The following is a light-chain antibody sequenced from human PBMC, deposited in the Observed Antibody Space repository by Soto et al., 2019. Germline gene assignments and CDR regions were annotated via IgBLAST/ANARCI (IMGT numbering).Light chain of an antibody. CDR3: QQSQNISYT. CDR1: QSITGY. Sequence: DIQMTQSPSSLSASVGDRVMITCRASQSITGYLNWYQQKPGKAPKLLIYAASNLQSGVPSRFSGRRSGTDFTLTISSLQPEDFATYFCQQSQNISYTFGQGTKLEIK. V-gene: IGKV1-39*01. J-gene: IGKJ2*01. CDR2: AAS.